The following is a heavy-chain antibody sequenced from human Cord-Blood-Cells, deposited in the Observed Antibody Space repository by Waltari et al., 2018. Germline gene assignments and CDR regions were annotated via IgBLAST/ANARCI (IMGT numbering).Heavy chain of an antibody. CDR3: ARRVWVVYARLGFGWFDP. D-gene: IGHD2-8*02. CDR2: INHSGST. CDR1: GGSFSGYY. Sequence: QVQLQQWGAGVLRPSETPSITCAVPGGSFSGYYWSWTCQPPGQGLEWIGEINHSGSTHYNPSLKSRVTISVDTSKNQFSLKLSSVTAADTAGYYCARRVWVVYARLGFGWFDPWGQGTLVTVSS. J-gene: IGHJ5*02. V-gene: IGHV4-34*01.